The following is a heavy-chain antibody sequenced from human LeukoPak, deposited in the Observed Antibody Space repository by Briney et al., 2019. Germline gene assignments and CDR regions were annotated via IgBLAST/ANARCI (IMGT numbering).Heavy chain of an antibody. Sequence: ASVKVSCKASGYTFTSYGITWVRQAPGQGLEWMGWISPYNGNTNYAQKLQGRVTMTTVTSTSTAYMELRSLRSDDTAVYYCATTHSGTYDYWGQGTLVIVSS. J-gene: IGHJ4*02. CDR2: ISPYNGNT. CDR3: ATTHSGTYDY. CDR1: GYTFTSYG. D-gene: IGHD1-26*01. V-gene: IGHV1-18*01.